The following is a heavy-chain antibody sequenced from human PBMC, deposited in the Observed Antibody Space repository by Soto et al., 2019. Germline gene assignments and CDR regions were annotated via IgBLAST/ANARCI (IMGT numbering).Heavy chain of an antibody. CDR2: MNPNSGNT. Sequence: QVQLVQSGAEVKKPGASVKVSCKASGYTFTSYDINWVRQATGQGLEWMGWMNPNSGNTGYAQKFQGRVTMTRNTSISTAYMELRSLRSEDTAVYYCARKILISVDWYFDLWGRGTLVTVSS. J-gene: IGHJ2*01. CDR3: ARKILISVDWYFDL. V-gene: IGHV1-8*01. CDR1: GYTFTSYD.